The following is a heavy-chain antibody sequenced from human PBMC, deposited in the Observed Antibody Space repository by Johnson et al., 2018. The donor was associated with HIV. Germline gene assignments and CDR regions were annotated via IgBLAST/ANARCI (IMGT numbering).Heavy chain of an antibody. CDR3: ARAYSYGAFDI. Sequence: QMLLVESGGGVVQPGRSLRLSCAASGFTFSSYAMHWVRQAPGKGLEWVAVISSDGSTEHYADSVKGRFILSRDNSRITYLQMNSLRAEDTAVYYCARAYSYGAFDIWGLGTKVTVSS. V-gene: IGHV3-30-3*01. D-gene: IGHD5-18*01. CDR1: GFTFSSYA. J-gene: IGHJ3*02. CDR2: ISSDGSTE.